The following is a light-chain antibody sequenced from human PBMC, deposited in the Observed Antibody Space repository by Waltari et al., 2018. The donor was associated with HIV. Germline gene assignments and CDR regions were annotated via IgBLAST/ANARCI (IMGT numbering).Light chain of an antibody. Sequence: QSALIQPPSASGSPGQSVTISCTGTSSDVGVYNYVSWYQQHPGKAPKLMIYEVTKRPSGVPDRFSGSKSGNTASLTVSGLQAEDEADYYCSSYAGNNNEAFGGGTKLTV. CDR3: SSYAGNNNEA. J-gene: IGLJ2*01. V-gene: IGLV2-8*01. CDR1: SSDVGVYNY. CDR2: EVT.